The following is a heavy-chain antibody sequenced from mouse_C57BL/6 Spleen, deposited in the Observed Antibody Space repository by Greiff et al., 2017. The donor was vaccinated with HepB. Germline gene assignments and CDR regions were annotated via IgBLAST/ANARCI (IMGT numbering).Heavy chain of an antibody. CDR3: ARQTFITTVVAKVYYAMDY. Sequence: DVKLVESGGGLVQPGGSLKLSCAASGFTFSDYYMYWVRQTPEKRLEWVAYISNGGGSTYYPDTVKGRFTISRDNAKNTLYLQMSRLKSEDTAMYYCARQTFITTVVAKVYYAMDYWGQGTSVTVSS. V-gene: IGHV5-12*01. CDR1: GFTFSDYY. D-gene: IGHD1-1*01. J-gene: IGHJ4*01. CDR2: ISNGGGST.